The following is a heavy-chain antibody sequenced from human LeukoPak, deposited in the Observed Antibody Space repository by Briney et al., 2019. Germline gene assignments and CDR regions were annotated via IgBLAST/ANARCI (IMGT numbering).Heavy chain of an antibody. D-gene: IGHD3-22*01. Sequence: SETLSLTCTVSGGSISSGSYYWSWIRQPAGKGLEWIGRIYTSGSTNYNPSLKSRVTISVDTSKNQFSLKLSSVTAADTAVYYCARVTTGGYYNYWGQGTLVTVSS. CDR3: ARVTTGGYYNY. CDR2: IYTSGST. V-gene: IGHV4-61*02. CDR1: GGSISSGSYY. J-gene: IGHJ4*02.